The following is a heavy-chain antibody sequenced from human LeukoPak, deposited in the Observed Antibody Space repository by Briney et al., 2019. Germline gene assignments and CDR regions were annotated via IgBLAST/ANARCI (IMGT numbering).Heavy chain of an antibody. CDR2: ISSSSTYI. D-gene: IGHD3-22*01. J-gene: IGHJ4*02. V-gene: IGHV3-21*01. CDR3: ARGPTPQTYYYDSSGYSN. CDR1: GFTFSSYS. Sequence: GGSLRLSCAASGFTFSSYSMNWVRQAPGKGLEWVSSISSSSTYIYYADSVNGRFTISRDNAKNSLCLQMNSLRAEDTAMYYCARGPTPQTYYYDSSGYSNWGQGTLVTVSS.